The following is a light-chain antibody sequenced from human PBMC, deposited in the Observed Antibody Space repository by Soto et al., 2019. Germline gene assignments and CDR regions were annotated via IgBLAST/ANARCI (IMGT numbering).Light chain of an antibody. CDR2: RNN. Sequence: QSVLTQPPSASGTPGQRVTISCSGSSSNIGSNYVYWYQQFPGTAPKPLIYRNNQRPSGVPDRFSGSKSGTSASLAISGLRSEDEADYYCAAWDDSLSAVVFGGGTK. CDR3: AAWDDSLSAVV. CDR1: SSNIGSNY. V-gene: IGLV1-47*01. J-gene: IGLJ2*01.